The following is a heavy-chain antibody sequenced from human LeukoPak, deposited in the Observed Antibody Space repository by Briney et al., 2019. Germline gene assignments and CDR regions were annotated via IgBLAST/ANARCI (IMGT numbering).Heavy chain of an antibody. D-gene: IGHD2-2*01. CDR2: INPSGGST. CDR1: GYTFTSYY. V-gene: IGHV1-46*01. J-gene: IGHJ6*03. CDR3: ARGPYCSSTSCPHKSYYMDV. Sequence: GASVKVSCKASGYTFTSYYMHWVRQAPGQGLEWMGIINPSGGSTSYAQKFQGRVTMTRDMSTSTVYMELSSLRSEDTAVYYCARGPYCSSTSCPHKSYYMDVWGKGTTVTVSS.